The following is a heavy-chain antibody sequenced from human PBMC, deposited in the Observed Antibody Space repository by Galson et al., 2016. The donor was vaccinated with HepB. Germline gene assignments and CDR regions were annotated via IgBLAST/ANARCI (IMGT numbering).Heavy chain of an antibody. J-gene: IGHJ4*02. CDR1: GVSISSGGSY. D-gene: IGHD3-10*01. CDR3: ARDRSSGSGNFGY. V-gene: IGHV4-31*03. CDR2: IYHSGST. Sequence: LSLTCTVSGVSISSGGSYWSWIRQHPGKGLEWIGYIYHSGSTYCNPSLKSRVSISVDTSKNQFSLRLSSVTAADTAVYYCARDRSSGSGNFGYWGQGTLVTVAS.